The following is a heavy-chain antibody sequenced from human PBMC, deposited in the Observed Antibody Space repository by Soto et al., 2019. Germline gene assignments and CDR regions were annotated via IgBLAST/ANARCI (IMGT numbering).Heavy chain of an antibody. J-gene: IGHJ6*02. Sequence: PVGSLRLSCAASGFTFSDYYMTWIRQAPGKGLECVSYISSTSSYTNYADSVKGRFTISRDNAKNSLYLQMNSLRAEDTAVYYCARVHCSTTSCSYYYYYGMDVWGQGTAVTVSS. V-gene: IGHV3-11*06. D-gene: IGHD2-2*01. CDR1: GFTFSDYY. CDR2: ISSTSSYT. CDR3: ARVHCSTTSCSYYYYYGMDV.